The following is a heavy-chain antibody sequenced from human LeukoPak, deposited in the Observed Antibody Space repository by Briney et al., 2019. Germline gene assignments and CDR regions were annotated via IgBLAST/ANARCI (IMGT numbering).Heavy chain of an antibody. CDR3: AGKLVGATFRGDYGMDV. Sequence: SETLSLTCTVSGGSISSYHWSWIRQPPGKGLEWIGYIYYSGSTNYNPSLKSRVTISVDTSKSQFSLKLTSVTAADTAVYYCAGKLVGATFRGDYGMDVWGQGTTVTVSS. D-gene: IGHD1-26*01. CDR2: IYYSGST. V-gene: IGHV4-59*01. CDR1: GGSISSYH. J-gene: IGHJ6*02.